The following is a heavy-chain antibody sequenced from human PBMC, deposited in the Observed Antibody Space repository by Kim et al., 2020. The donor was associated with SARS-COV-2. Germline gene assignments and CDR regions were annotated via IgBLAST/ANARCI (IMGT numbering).Heavy chain of an antibody. CDR2: GSGGST. Sequence: GSGGSTYYADSVKGRFTISRDNSKNTLYLQMNSLRAEDTAVYYCAKAYVLWGQGTLVTVSS. D-gene: IGHD3-16*01. J-gene: IGHJ4*02. V-gene: IGHV3-23*01. CDR3: AKAYVL.